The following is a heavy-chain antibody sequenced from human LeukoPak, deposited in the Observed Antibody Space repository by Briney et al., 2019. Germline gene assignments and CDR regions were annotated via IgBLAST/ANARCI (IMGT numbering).Heavy chain of an antibody. CDR3: ARARRYLGYCSGGSCYGYFDY. J-gene: IGHJ4*02. Sequence: PGGSLRLSCAASGFTYSSYWMSWVRQAPGKGLEWVANIKQEGSEKYYVDSVKGRFTISRDNAKNSLYLQMNSLRAEDTAVYYCARARRYLGYCSGGSCYGYFDYWGQGTLVTVSS. V-gene: IGHV3-7*01. D-gene: IGHD2-15*01. CDR2: IKQEGSEK. CDR1: GFTYSSYW.